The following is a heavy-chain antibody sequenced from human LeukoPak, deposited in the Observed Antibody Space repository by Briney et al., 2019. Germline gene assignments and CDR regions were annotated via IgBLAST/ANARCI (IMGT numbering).Heavy chain of an antibody. CDR3: AKDPIVGATISIFLFQH. CDR1: GFTFSSYG. Sequence: GGSLRLSCAASGFTFSSYGMHWVRQAPGKGLEWVAVISYDGSNKYYADSVKGRFTISRDNSKNTLYLQMNSLRAEDTAVYYCAKDPIVGATISIFLFQHWGRGTLVTVSS. D-gene: IGHD1-26*01. V-gene: IGHV3-30*18. J-gene: IGHJ1*01. CDR2: ISYDGSNK.